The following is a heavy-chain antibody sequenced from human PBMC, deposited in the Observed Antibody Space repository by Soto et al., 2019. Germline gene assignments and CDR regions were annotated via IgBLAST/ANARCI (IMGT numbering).Heavy chain of an antibody. CDR2: IYYIGST. J-gene: IGHJ6*02. CDR3: ARDLRFRGFYGMDV. CDR1: GGSISSGGYY. V-gene: IGHV4-31*03. D-gene: IGHD3-10*01. Sequence: QVQLQESGPGLVKPSQTLSLTCTVSGGSISSGGYYWSWIRQHPGKGLECIGYIYYIGSTYYNPSLKSRVTISVDTSKNQFSLKLSSVTAADTAVYYCARDLRFRGFYGMDVWGQGTTVTVSS.